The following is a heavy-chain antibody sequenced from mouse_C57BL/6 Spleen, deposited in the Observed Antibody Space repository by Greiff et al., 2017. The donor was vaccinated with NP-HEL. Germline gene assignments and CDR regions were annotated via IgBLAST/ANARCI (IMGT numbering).Heavy chain of an antibody. V-gene: IGHV1-50*01. D-gene: IGHD1-1*01. CDR3: ARRELLRTHYYAMDY. CDR1: GYTFTSYW. Sequence: QVQLKQSGAELVKPGASVKLSCKASGYTFTSYWMQWVKQRPGQGLEWIGEIDPSDSYTNYNQKFKGKATLTVDTSSSTAYMQLSSLTSEDSAVYYCARRELLRTHYYAMDYWGQGTSVTVSS. CDR2: IDPSDSYT. J-gene: IGHJ4*01.